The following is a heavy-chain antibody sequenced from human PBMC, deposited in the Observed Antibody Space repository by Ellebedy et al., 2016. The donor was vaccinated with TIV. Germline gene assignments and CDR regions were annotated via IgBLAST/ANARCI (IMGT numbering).Heavy chain of an antibody. V-gene: IGHV1-18*04. CDR2: ISGYNGNT. CDR1: GYTFTNYG. D-gene: IGHD3-22*01. CDR3: AIDYANSGYYYGRTPGAFDI. Sequence: ASVKVSCKASGYTFTNYGISWVRQAPGQGLEWMGWISGYNGNTNYAQKLQGRVTMTTDTSTSTAYMELRSLKSVDTAVYYCAIDYANSGYYYGRTPGAFDIWGQGTMVTVSS. J-gene: IGHJ3*02.